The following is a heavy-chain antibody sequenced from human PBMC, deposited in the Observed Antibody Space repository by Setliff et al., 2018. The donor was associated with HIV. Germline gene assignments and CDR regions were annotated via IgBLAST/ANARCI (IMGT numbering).Heavy chain of an antibody. V-gene: IGHV3-9*01. CDR2: ITWNRGNI. CDR1: GFTFEDYG. CDR3: ARDTTYYYGSGSHH. D-gene: IGHD3-10*01. J-gene: IGHJ4*02. Sequence: GGSLRLSCAASGFTFEDYGMHWVRQAPGKGLEWVSGITWNRGNIDYADSVKGRFTISRDNAKNSLYLQMNSLRAEDTAVYYCARDTTYYYGSGSHHWGQGTLVTVSS.